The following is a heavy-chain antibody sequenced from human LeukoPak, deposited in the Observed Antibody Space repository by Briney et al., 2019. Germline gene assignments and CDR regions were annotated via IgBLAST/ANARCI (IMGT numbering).Heavy chain of an antibody. D-gene: IGHD6-13*01. CDR1: GGSISSYY. CDR2: IYISGST. J-gene: IGHJ6*03. V-gene: IGHV4-4*07. Sequence: SETLSLTCTVSGGSISSYYWSWIRQPAGKGLEWIGRIYISGSTNYNPSLKSRVTMSVDTSKNQFSLKLSSVTAADTAVYYCARDRSGLAAAGQDYYYYYMDVWGKGTTVTISS. CDR3: ARDRSGLAAAGQDYYYYYMDV.